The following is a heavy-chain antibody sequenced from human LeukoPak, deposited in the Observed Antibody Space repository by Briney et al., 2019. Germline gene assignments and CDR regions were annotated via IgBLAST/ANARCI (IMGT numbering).Heavy chain of an antibody. D-gene: IGHD1-26*01. Sequence: GASVKVSCKASGYTFTSYDINWVRQATGQGLEWLGWMNPNSGNTGYAQKFQGRVTITRHTSISTAYMELSSLRSEDTAVYYCARRFKTWELLLYWGQGTLVTVSS. J-gene: IGHJ4*02. CDR1: GYTFTSYD. V-gene: IGHV1-8*01. CDR3: ARRFKTWELLLY. CDR2: MNPNSGNT.